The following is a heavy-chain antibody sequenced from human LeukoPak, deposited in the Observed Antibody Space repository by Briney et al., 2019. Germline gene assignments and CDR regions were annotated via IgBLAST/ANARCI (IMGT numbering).Heavy chain of an antibody. CDR3: ASRGRTTTLGYYYYYYMDV. D-gene: IGHD3-16*01. V-gene: IGHV1-8*01. J-gene: IGHJ6*03. CDR1: GYTFTSYD. Sequence: ASVKVSCKASGYTFTSYDINWVRQATGQGLEWMGWMNPNSGNTGYAQKFQGRVTMTRNTSISTAYMELSSLRSEDTAVYYCASRGRTTTLGYYYYYYMDVWGKGTTVTVSS. CDR2: MNPNSGNT.